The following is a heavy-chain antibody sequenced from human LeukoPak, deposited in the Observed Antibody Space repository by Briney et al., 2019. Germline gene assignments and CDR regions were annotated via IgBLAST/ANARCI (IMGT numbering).Heavy chain of an antibody. J-gene: IGHJ4*02. V-gene: IGHV3-53*01. CDR3: ARVDHYFDY. CDR2: IYSGGST. Sequence: GGSLRLSCAASGFTFSSYAMSWVRQAPGKGLEWVSVIYSGGSTYYADSVKGRFTISRDNSKNTLYLQMNSLRAEDTAVYYCARVDHYFDYWGQGTLVTVSS. CDR1: GFTFSSYA.